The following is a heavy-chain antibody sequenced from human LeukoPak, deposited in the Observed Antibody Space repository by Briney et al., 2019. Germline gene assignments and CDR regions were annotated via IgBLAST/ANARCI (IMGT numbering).Heavy chain of an antibody. V-gene: IGHV3-48*04. CDR2: ISSSGSTI. D-gene: IGHD6-13*01. CDR1: GFIFSSYS. CDR3: ASAAYSSPVQH. J-gene: IGHJ1*01. Sequence: GGSLRLSCAASGFIFSSYSMNWVRQAPGKGLEWVSYISSSGSTIYYADSVKGRFTISRDNAKNSLYLQMNSLRAEDTAVYYCASAAYSSPVQHWGQGTLVTVSS.